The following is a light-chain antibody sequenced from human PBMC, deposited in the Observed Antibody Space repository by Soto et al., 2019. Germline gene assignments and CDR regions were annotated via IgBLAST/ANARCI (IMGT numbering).Light chain of an antibody. Sequence: EIVLTQSPGTLSLSPGERATLSCRASQSAGTYLAWYQQKPGQAPRLLIYGASSRATGIPDRFSGSGSGTDFTLTISRLEPEDFAVYYCQQYVSIPLTFGGGTRLEIK. CDR1: QSAGTY. CDR2: GAS. J-gene: IGKJ5*01. V-gene: IGKV3-20*01. CDR3: QQYVSIPLT.